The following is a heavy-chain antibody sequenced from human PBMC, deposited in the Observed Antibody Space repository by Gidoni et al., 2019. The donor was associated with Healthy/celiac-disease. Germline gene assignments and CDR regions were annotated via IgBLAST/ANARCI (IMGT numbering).Heavy chain of an antibody. CDR3: ARRGLDDSSGYYPDY. D-gene: IGHD3-22*01. V-gene: IGHV4-34*01. CDR1: GGSFSGYY. Sequence: QVQLQQWGAGLLKPSETLSLTCAVSGGSFSGYYWSWIRQPPGKGLEWIGEINHSGSTNYNPSLKSRVTISVDTSKNQFSLKLSSVTAADTAVYYCARRGLDDSSGYYPDYWGQGTLVTVSS. CDR2: INHSGST. J-gene: IGHJ4*02.